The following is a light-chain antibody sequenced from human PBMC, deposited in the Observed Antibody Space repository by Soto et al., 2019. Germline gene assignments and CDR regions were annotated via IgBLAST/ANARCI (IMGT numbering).Light chain of an antibody. CDR3: SSYAGSNFGV. Sequence: QSVLTQPPSASGSPGQSVAISCTGTSSDVGAYNYVSWYQQHPGKAPKLLIYEVAKRPSGVTDRFSGSKSGNTASLTVSGLQAEDEADYYCSSYAGSNFGVFGGGTKLTVL. CDR1: SSDVGAYNY. CDR2: EVA. V-gene: IGLV2-8*01. J-gene: IGLJ3*02.